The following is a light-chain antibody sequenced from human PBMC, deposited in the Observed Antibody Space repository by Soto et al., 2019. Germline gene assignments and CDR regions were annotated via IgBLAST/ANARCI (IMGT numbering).Light chain of an antibody. V-gene: IGKV4-1*01. CDR3: QQYHSDPIT. Sequence: DFVMTQSPDSLAVSLGERATINCRSSQSVLSNSDNKNYLAWFQQKPGQPPKLLFYWASTRESGVPDRFSGSGSATDFTLTISSLQAEDVAVYYCQQYHSDPITFGQGTRLEIK. CDR1: QSVLSNSDNKNY. CDR2: WAS. J-gene: IGKJ5*01.